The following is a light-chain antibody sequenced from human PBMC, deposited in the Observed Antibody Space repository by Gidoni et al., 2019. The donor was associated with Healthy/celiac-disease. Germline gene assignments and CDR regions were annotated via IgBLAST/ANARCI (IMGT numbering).Light chain of an antibody. CDR2: LDSDGSH. Sequence: QLVLTQSPSASASLGASVKLTCPLSSGHSSYAIAWHQQQPEKRPRYLMKLDSDGSHSKGDGIPDRFSGSSSGAERYLTISSLQSEDEADYYCQTWGTGIQVFGGGTKLTVL. CDR3: QTWGTGIQV. J-gene: IGLJ3*02. CDR1: SGHSSYA. V-gene: IGLV4-69*01.